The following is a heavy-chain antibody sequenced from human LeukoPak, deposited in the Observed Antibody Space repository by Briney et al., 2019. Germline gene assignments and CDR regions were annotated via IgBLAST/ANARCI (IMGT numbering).Heavy chain of an antibody. CDR3: AKVIIAVHGYNLGPIDY. CDR2: IWYDGSNK. D-gene: IGHD5-24*01. Sequence: GGSLRLSCAASGFTFSSYGMHWVRQAPGKGLEWVAVIWYDGSNKYYADSVKGRFTISRDNSKNTLYLQMSGLRAEDTAIYYCAKVIIAVHGYNLGPIDYWGQGTLVTVSS. J-gene: IGHJ4*02. CDR1: GFTFSSYG. V-gene: IGHV3-33*06.